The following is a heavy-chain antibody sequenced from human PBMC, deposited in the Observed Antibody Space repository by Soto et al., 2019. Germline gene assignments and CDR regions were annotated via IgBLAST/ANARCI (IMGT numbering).Heavy chain of an antibody. CDR2: ISYDGSNK. CDR1: GFTFSSYA. D-gene: IGHD2-15*01. V-gene: IGHV3-30-3*01. Sequence: QVQLVESGGGVVQPGRSLRLSCAASGFTFSSYAMHWVRQAPGKGLEWVAVISYDGSNKYYADSVKGRFTISRDNSKNTLYLQMNSRRAEDTAVYYCARDIVVVVAAGMDVWGQGTTVTVSS. CDR3: ARDIVVVVAAGMDV. J-gene: IGHJ6*02.